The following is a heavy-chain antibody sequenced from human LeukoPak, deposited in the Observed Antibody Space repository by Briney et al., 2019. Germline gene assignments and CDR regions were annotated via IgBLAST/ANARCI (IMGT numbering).Heavy chain of an antibody. J-gene: IGHJ5*02. CDR2: IGTAGDT. CDR3: ARAAAGPEGWFDP. D-gene: IGHD6-13*01. CDR1: GFTFSSYD. V-gene: IGHV3-13*01. Sequence: GGSLRLSCAASGFTFSSYDMHWVRQATGKGLEWVSAIGTAGDTYYPGSVKGRFTISRENAKNSLYLQMNSLRAGDTAVYYCARAAAGPEGWFDPWGQGTLVTVSS.